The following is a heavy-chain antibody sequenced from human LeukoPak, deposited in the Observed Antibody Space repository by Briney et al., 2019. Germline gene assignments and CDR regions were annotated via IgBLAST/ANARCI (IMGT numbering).Heavy chain of an antibody. CDR3: ARDYRQGSGAPYYYGMDV. V-gene: IGHV4-30-4*01. D-gene: IGHD1-26*01. J-gene: IGHJ6*02. CDR2: IYYSGST. CDR1: GGSISSGDYY. Sequence: PSQTLSLTCTVSGGSISSGDYYWSWIRQPPGKGLEWIGYIYYSGSTYYNPSLKSRVTISVDTSKNQFSLKLSSVTAADTAVYYCARDYRQGSGAPYYYGMDVWGQGTTVTVSS.